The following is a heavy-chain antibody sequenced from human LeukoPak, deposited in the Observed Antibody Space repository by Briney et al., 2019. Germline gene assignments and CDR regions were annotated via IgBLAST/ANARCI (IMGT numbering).Heavy chain of an antibody. D-gene: IGHD3-9*01. CDR3: ARVGGDPKYYDILTGSQGYYFDY. CDR1: GGTFSSYA. Sequence: GASVKVSCKASGGTFSSYAISWVRQAPGQGLEWMGGIIPIFGTANYAQKFQGRVTITADESTSTAYMELSSLRSEDTAVYYCARVGGDPKYYDILTGSQGYYFDYWGQGTLVTVSS. V-gene: IGHV1-69*13. J-gene: IGHJ4*02. CDR2: IIPIFGTA.